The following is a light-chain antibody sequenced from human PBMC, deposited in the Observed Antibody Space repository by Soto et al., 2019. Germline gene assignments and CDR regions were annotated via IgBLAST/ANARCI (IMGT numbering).Light chain of an antibody. CDR3: QQYNNWPTWT. V-gene: IGKV3-15*01. J-gene: IGKJ1*01. Sequence: EIVMTQSPATLSVSPGERATLSCRASQSVSSNLDWYQQKPGQAPRLLIYGASTRATGIPARFSGSGSGTEFTLTISSLQSEDFAVYYCQQYNNWPTWTFGQGTKVDIX. CDR2: GAS. CDR1: QSVSSN.